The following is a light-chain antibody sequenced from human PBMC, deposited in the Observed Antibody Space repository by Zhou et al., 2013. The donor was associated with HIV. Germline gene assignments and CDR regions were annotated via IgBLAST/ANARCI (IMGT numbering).Light chain of an antibody. CDR2: AAS. J-gene: IGKJ1*01. CDR3: QHYHTYWT. Sequence: DIQLTQSPSFLSASVGDKVTITCRASQGIGNYLAWYQQTAGKAPKLLIYAASSLQSGVPSKFSGSGSGTDFTLTISSLQPEDFATYYCQHYHTYWTFGQGTKVEIK. CDR1: QGIGNY. V-gene: IGKV1-16*02.